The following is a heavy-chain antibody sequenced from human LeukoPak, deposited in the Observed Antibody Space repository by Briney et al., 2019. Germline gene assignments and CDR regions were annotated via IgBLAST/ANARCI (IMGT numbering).Heavy chain of an antibody. CDR2: ISNSGGST. V-gene: IGHV3-23*01. J-gene: IGHJ4*02. CDR3: AKAPVTTCRGAFCYPFDY. Sequence: GGSLRLSCAASGFTFSSYAMSWVRQAPGKGLEWVSVISNSGGSTDYADSVKGRFTISRDSSKNTLFLQMNRLRPEDAAVYYCAKAPVTTCRGAFCYPFDYWGLGTLVTVSS. CDR1: GFTFSSYA. D-gene: IGHD2-15*01.